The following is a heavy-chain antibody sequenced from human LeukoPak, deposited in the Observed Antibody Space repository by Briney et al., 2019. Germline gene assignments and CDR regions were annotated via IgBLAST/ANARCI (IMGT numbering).Heavy chain of an antibody. Sequence: PSETLSLTCAVSGGSIRNSIYWGWVRQPPGKGLEWIGTINYSGNTYYNPSLKSRVTISVDTSKSQFSLKLSSVTAADTAVYYCARRKTGTMEDYWGQGTLVTVSS. D-gene: IGHD1-7*01. CDR3: ARRKTGTMEDY. CDR2: INYSGNT. V-gene: IGHV4-39*01. J-gene: IGHJ4*02. CDR1: GGSIRNSIY.